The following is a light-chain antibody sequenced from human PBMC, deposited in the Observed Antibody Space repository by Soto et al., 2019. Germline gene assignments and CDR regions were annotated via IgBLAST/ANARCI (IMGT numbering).Light chain of an antibody. Sequence: QPVLTQPPSVSGAPGQRVTISCTGSSSNIGAGYDVRWYQQLPGTAPKLLIYGNSNRPSGVPDRFSGSKSGTSASLAITGLQAEDEADYYCQSYDSSLSGFVVFGGGTKLTVL. CDR3: QSYDSSLSGFVV. CDR1: SSNIGAGYD. V-gene: IGLV1-40*01. CDR2: GNS. J-gene: IGLJ2*01.